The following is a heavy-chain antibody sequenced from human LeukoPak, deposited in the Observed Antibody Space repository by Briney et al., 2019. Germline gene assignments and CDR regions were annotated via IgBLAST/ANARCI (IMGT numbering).Heavy chain of an antibody. J-gene: IGHJ5*02. D-gene: IGHD3-10*01. Sequence: PSETLSLTCTVSGGSTSSSSYYWGWIRQPPGKGLEWIGSIYYSGSTYYNPSLKSRVTISVDTSKNQFSLKLSSVTAADTAVYYCARLWFGDPNWFDPWGQGTLVTVSS. CDR3: ARLWFGDPNWFDP. CDR2: IYYSGST. V-gene: IGHV4-39*01. CDR1: GGSTSSSSYY.